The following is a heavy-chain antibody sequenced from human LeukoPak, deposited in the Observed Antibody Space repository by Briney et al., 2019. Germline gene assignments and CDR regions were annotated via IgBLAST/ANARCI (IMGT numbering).Heavy chain of an antibody. J-gene: IGHJ4*02. V-gene: IGHV3-7*01. D-gene: IGHD6-19*01. Sequence: GGSLRLSCAASGLTFSAYWGNWVRQAPGKGLEWVANIEQDGSEKNYVDSVKGRFTISRDNGENSLYLQMNSLRDEDTGVYYCVGGIGWLPDYWGQGTLVTVSS. CDR1: GLTFSAYW. CDR2: IEQDGSEK. CDR3: VGGIGWLPDY.